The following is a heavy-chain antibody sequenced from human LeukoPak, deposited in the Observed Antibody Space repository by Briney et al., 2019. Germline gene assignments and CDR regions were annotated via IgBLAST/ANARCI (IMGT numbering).Heavy chain of an antibody. D-gene: IGHD3-10*01. CDR2: TNTDASTT. CDR1: GFTFSDYW. CDR3: ARGMTYYYGSGKFDY. J-gene: IGHJ4*02. V-gene: IGHV3-74*01. Sequence: PGGSLRLSCTASGFTFSDYWMHWARQAPGKGLVWVSRTNTDASTTTYADSVKGRFTISRDNTKDTVYLQMDSLRAEDTAVYYCARGMTYYYGSGKFDYWGQGSLVTVSS.